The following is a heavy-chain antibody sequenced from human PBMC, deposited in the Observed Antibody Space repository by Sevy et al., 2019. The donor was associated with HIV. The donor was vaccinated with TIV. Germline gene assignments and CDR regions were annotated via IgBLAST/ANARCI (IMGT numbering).Heavy chain of an antibody. CDR2: IHSDDTT. CDR1: GFTVNSNY. V-gene: IGHV3-66*01. CDR3: ARGKSGYGYALNY. J-gene: IGHJ4*02. Sequence: GGSLRLSCAASGFTVNSNYMTWVHQAPGKGLEGVSVIHSDDTTYHADSVKDRFTISRDNFKNTLYLHMSSLRAEDTAVYYCARGKSGYGYALNYWGQGTLVTVS. D-gene: IGHD5-18*01.